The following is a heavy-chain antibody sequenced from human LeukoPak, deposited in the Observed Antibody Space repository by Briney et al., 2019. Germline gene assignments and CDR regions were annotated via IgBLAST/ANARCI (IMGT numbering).Heavy chain of an antibody. J-gene: IGHJ4*02. CDR1: GFTFTDYY. V-gene: IGHV3-11*01. CDR2: ISVSGTTM. CDR3: ARVGRLQYGDYVAFDY. D-gene: IGHD4-17*01. Sequence: GGSLRLSCATSGFTFTDYYMSWIRQALGKGLEWVSYISVSGTTMYYADSVKGRFTLSRDNAKNSLYLQMNSLRAEDTAVYYCARVGRLQYGDYVAFDYWGQGALVTVSS.